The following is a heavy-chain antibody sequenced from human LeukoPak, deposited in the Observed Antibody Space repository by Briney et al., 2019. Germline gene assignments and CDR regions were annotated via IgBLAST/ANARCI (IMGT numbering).Heavy chain of an antibody. CDR2: INHSGST. J-gene: IGHJ4*02. CDR3: ARLRGGSSWYAHLDY. CDR1: GGSFSGYY. V-gene: IGHV4-34*01. Sequence: PSETLSLTCAVYGGSFSGYYWSWIRQPPGKGLEWIGEINHSGSTNYNPSLKSRVTISVDTSKNQFSLKLSSVTAADTAVYYCARLRGGSSWYAHLDYWGQGAQVTVSS. D-gene: IGHD6-13*01.